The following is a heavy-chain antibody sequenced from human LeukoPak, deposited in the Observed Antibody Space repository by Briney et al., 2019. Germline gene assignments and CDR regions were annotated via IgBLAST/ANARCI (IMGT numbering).Heavy chain of an antibody. D-gene: IGHD6-13*01. V-gene: IGHV3-30-3*01. CDR3: ARGVAAAGWYYFDY. Sequence: GGSLRLSCAASGFTFSSYAMSWVRQAPGKGLEWVAVISYDGSNKYYADSVKGRFTISRDNSKNTLSLQMNSLRAEDTAVYYCARGVAAAGWYYFDYWGQGTLVTVSS. J-gene: IGHJ4*02. CDR2: ISYDGSNK. CDR1: GFTFSSYA.